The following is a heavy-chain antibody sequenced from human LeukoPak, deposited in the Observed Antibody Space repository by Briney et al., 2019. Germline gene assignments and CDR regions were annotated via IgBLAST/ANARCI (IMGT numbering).Heavy chain of an antibody. CDR1: GYTFTTYD. V-gene: IGHV1-8*01. CDR3: ATFPKLGNWFDP. CDR2: MNPNSGNT. Sequence: GASVKVSCKTSGYTFTTYDINWVRQATGQGLEWMGWMNPNSGNTGYAQKFQGRVTMTRNTSISTAYMELSGLRSEDTALYYCATFPKLGNWFDPWGQGTLVTVSS. D-gene: IGHD7-27*01. J-gene: IGHJ5*02.